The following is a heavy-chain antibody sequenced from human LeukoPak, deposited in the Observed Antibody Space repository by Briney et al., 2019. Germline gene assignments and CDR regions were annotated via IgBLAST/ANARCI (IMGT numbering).Heavy chain of an antibody. CDR2: ISGPGGSW. Sequence: AGGSLRLSCAASGFTFSSYAMSWVRQAPGKGLEWVSAISGPGGSWDYADSVKGRFTISRDNSKNTLFLQMHSLRAEDTAIYYCAKKVGLVSAPLYYFDVWGQGTLVTVSS. J-gene: IGHJ4*02. CDR3: AKKVGLVSAPLYYFDV. V-gene: IGHV3-23*01. D-gene: IGHD5/OR15-5a*01. CDR1: GFTFSSYA.